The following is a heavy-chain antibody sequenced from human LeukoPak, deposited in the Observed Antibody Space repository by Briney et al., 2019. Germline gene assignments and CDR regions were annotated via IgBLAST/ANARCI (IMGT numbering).Heavy chain of an antibody. CDR3: AKDGSGYSGYADY. D-gene: IGHD5-12*01. CDR2: ISYDGSNK. J-gene: IGHJ4*02. V-gene: IGHV3-30*18. CDR1: GFTFSSYG. Sequence: QPGRSLELSCAASGFTFSSYGMHWVRQAPGKGLEWVAVISYDGSNKYYADSVKGRFTISRDNSKNTLYLQMNSLRAEDTAVYYCAKDGSGYSGYADYWGQGTLVTVSS.